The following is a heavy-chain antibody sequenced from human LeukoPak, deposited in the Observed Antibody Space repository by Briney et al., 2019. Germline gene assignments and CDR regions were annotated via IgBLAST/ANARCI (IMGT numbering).Heavy chain of an antibody. CDR3: ASRVAEGSIIDY. Sequence: GGSLRLSCAASGFTFSSHGMHWVRQAPGKGLEWVAVIWYDGSNKYYADSVKGRFTISRDNSKNTLYLQMNSLRAEDTAVYYCASRVAEGSIIDYWGQGTLVTVSS. J-gene: IGHJ4*02. CDR1: GFTFSSHG. D-gene: IGHD6-19*01. V-gene: IGHV3-33*01. CDR2: IWYDGSNK.